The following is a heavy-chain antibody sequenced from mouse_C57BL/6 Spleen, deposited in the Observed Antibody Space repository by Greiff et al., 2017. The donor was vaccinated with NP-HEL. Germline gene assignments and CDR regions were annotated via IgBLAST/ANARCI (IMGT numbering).Heavy chain of an antibody. CDR2: IYPGSGNT. V-gene: IGHV1-66*01. D-gene: IGHD1-1*02. CDR3: ARLVGGFDY. J-gene: IGHJ2*01. CDR1: GYSFTSYY. Sequence: QVQLKQSGPELVKPGASVKISCKASGYSFTSYYIHWVKQRPGQGLEWIGWIYPGSGNTKYNEKFKGKATLTADTSSSTAYMQLSSLTSEDSAVYYCARLVGGFDYWGQGTTLTVSS.